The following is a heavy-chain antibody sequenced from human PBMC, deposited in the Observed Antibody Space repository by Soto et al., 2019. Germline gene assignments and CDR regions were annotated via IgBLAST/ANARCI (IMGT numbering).Heavy chain of an antibody. Sequence: QVQLQESGPGLVKPSGTLSLTCAVSGGSISTSNWWSWVRQPPGKGLEWIGEVYRTGSTNYNPSLESRLTISVDKSKSQCSLKLTSVTAADTAVYYCARARATIAAAAIFDCWGQGTLVTVSS. CDR3: ARARATIAAAAIFDC. D-gene: IGHD6-13*01. CDR2: VYRTGST. J-gene: IGHJ4*02. V-gene: IGHV4-4*02. CDR1: GGSISTSNW.